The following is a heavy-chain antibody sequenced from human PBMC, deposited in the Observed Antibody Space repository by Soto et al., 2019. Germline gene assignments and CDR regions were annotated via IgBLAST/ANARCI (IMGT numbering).Heavy chain of an antibody. CDR2: INAGNGNT. CDR3: ARASVGATPMDY. D-gene: IGHD1-26*01. Sequence: ASVKVSCKASGYTFTSYAMHWVRQAPGQRLEWMGWINAGNGNTKYSQKFQGRVTITRDTSASTAYMELSSLRSEDTAVYYCARASVGATPMDYWGQGTLVTFSS. J-gene: IGHJ4*02. V-gene: IGHV1-3*01. CDR1: GYTFTSYA.